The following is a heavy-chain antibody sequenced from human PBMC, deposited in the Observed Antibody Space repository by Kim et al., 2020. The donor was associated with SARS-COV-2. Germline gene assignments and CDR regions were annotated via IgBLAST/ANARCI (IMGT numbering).Heavy chain of an antibody. CDR3: ASQLPPWELHASGWFDP. CDR2: IYYSGST. CDR1: GGSISSSSYY. D-gene: IGHD1-26*01. V-gene: IGHV4-39*01. Sequence: SETLSLTCTVSGGSISSSSYYWGWIRQPPGKGLEWIGSIYYSGSTYYNPSLKSRVTISVDTSKNQFSLKLSSVTAADTAVYYCASQLPPWELHASGWFDPWGQGTLVTVSS. J-gene: IGHJ5*02.